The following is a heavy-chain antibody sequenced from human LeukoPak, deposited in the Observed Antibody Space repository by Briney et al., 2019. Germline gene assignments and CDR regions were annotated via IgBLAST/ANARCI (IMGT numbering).Heavy chain of an antibody. CDR3: ARGGRSSGWYIDY. Sequence: SETVSLTCAVYGGSFSGYYWSWIRQPPGKGLEWIGEINHSGSTNYNPSLKSRVTISVDTSKNQFSLKLSSVTAADTAVYYCARGGRSSGWYIDYWGQGTLVTVSS. CDR2: INHSGST. CDR1: GGSFSGYY. J-gene: IGHJ4*02. V-gene: IGHV4-34*01. D-gene: IGHD6-19*01.